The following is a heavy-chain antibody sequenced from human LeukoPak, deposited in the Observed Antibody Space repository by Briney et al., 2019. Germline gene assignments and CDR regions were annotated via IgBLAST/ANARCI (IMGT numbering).Heavy chain of an antibody. V-gene: IGHV3-53*01. CDR3: AMNVQWLVTDDAFDI. J-gene: IGHJ3*02. CDR1: GFTVSSNY. Sequence: GGSLRLSCAASGFTVSSNYMSWVRQAPGMGLAWVSVNYSGGSTYYADSVNGRFTISRDNSKNTLYLQINSLRAEDTAVYYCAMNVQWLVTDDAFDICGQGTMVTVSA. D-gene: IGHD6-19*01. CDR2: NYSGGST.